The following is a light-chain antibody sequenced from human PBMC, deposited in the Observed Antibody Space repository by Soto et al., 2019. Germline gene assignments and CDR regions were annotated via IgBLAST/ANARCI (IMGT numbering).Light chain of an antibody. J-gene: IGLJ1*01. CDR3: CLYAVPLYV. Sequence: QSALTQPASLSGSPGQSITISCTGASSDVGTYDFVSWYQQHPGKAPRLMIFDVSERPSGVPDRFSGSKSGNTASLTISGLQAEDEADYYCCLYAVPLYVFGTGTKVTVL. CDR1: SSDVGTYDF. CDR2: DVS. V-gene: IGLV2-11*01.